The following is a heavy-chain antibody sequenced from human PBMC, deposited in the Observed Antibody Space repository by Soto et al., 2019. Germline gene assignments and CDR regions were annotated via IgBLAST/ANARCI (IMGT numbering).Heavy chain of an antibody. V-gene: IGHV1-8*01. J-gene: IGHJ6*02. D-gene: IGHD5-18*01. Sequence: ASVKVSCKASGYTFTSYDINWVRQATGQGLEWMGWMNPNSGNTGYAQKFQGRVTMTRNTSISTAYMELSSLRSEDTAVYYWSRGSSAMVKEYYYYGMDVWGQGTTVTVSS. CDR1: GYTFTSYD. CDR3: SRGSSAMVKEYYYYGMDV. CDR2: MNPNSGNT.